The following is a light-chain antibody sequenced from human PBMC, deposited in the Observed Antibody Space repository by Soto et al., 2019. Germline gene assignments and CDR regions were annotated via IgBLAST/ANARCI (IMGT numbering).Light chain of an antibody. CDR3: TQYDSSSWT. CDR1: QGVDSSY. J-gene: IGKJ1*01. V-gene: IGKV3-20*01. Sequence: EIVLTQSPGTLFLSPGERATVFCRSSQGVDSSYLAWFQQKPGQGLRLLIYGASRRDTGVPDRFSGSGSGTDITLTITRLEPEDFAVYYCTQYDSSSWTFGHGSKVEI. CDR2: GAS.